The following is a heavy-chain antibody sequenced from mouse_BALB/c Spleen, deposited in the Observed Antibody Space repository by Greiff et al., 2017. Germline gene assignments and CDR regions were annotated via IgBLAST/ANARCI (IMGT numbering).Heavy chain of an antibody. CDR2: IYWDDDK. CDR1: GFSLSTSGMG. CDR3: APLATGFAY. V-gene: IGHV8-12*01. Sequence: QVTLKECGPGILQPSQTLSLTCSFSGFSLSTSGMGVSWIRQPSGKGLEWLAHIYWDDDKRYNPSLKSRLTISKDTSRNQVFLKITSVDTADTATYYCAPLATGFAYWGQGTLVTVSA. J-gene: IGHJ3*01. D-gene: IGHD4-1*01.